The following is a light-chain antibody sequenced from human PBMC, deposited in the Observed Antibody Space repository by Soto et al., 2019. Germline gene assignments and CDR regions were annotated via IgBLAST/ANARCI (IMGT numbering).Light chain of an antibody. CDR1: SSDVGYYNY. V-gene: IGLV2-14*01. Sequence: QSALTQPASVSGSPGQSITISCTGTSSDVGYYNYVSWYQQHPGKAPKLMIYEVSNRPSGVSNRFSGSKSGNTASLTISGLQAEDEADYYCTSYTATSTYVVGTGTKLTVL. CDR3: TSYTATSTYV. J-gene: IGLJ1*01. CDR2: EVS.